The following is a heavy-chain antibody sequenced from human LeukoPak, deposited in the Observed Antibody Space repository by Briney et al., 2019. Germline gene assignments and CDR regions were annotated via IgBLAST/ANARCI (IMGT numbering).Heavy chain of an antibody. CDR2: IYYSGST. D-gene: IGHD6-13*01. J-gene: IGHJ4*02. CDR3: ARGVWATFDY. CDR1: GGSISSSSYY. V-gene: IGHV4-39*07. Sequence: SETLSLTCTVSGGSISSSSYYWGWIRQPPGNGLEWIGSIYYSGSTNYNPSLKSRVTISVDTSKNQFSLKLSSVTAADTAVYYCARGVWATFDYWGQGTLVTVSS.